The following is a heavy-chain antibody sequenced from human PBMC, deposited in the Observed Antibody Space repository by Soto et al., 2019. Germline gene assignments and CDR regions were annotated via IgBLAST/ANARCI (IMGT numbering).Heavy chain of an antibody. J-gene: IGHJ4*02. CDR3: ARHVRVTIFGVVPGNYFDY. CDR1: GGSISSSSYY. CDR2: IYYSGST. D-gene: IGHD3-3*01. Sequence: QLQLQESGPGLVKPSETLSLTCTVSGGSISSSSYYWGWIRQPPGKGLEWIGSIYYSGSTYYNPSLKSRVTISVDTSKNQFSLKLSSVTAADPAVYYCARHVRVTIFGVVPGNYFDYWGQGTLVTVSS. V-gene: IGHV4-39*01.